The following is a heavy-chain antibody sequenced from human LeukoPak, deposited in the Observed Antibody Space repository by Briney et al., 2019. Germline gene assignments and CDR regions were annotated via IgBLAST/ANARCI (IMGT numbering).Heavy chain of an antibody. V-gene: IGHV3-7*01. Sequence: GGSLRLSCAASGFTFSSYWMSWVRQAPGKGLEWVANIKQDGSEKYYVDSVKGRFTISRDNAKNSLYLQMNSLRAEDTAVYYCARDGSGSYYKAWSDPWGQGTLVTVSS. J-gene: IGHJ5*02. CDR1: GFTFSSYW. CDR3: ARDGSGSYYKAWSDP. D-gene: IGHD3-10*01. CDR2: IKQDGSEK.